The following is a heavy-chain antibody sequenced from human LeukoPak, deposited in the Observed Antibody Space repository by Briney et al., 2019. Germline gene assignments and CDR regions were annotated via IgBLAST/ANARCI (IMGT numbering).Heavy chain of an antibody. CDR1: EFTVSSNY. J-gene: IGHJ4*02. V-gene: IGHV3-43D*03. Sequence: PGGSLRLSCAASEFTVSSNYMSWIRQAPGKGLEWVSLITWDGDSTYYADSVKGRFTISRDNSKNYLYLQMNSLRAEDTALYYCAKGTSSWHEFDSWGQGTLVTVSS. CDR3: AKGTSSWHEFDS. D-gene: IGHD6-13*01. CDR2: ITWDGDST.